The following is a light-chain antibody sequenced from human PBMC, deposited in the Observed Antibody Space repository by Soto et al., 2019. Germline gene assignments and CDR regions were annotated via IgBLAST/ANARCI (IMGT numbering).Light chain of an antibody. V-gene: IGKV3-20*01. CDR2: GAS. CDR3: QHYGSSRT. J-gene: IGKJ1*01. CDR1: QSVSSSY. Sequence: DIVLTQSPGTLSLSPGERATLSCRASQSVSSSYLAWYQQKRGQAPRLLIYGASGRATGIPDSFSGSGSGTDFTLTISRLEPEAFAVYYCQHYGSSRTFGQGTKVEIK.